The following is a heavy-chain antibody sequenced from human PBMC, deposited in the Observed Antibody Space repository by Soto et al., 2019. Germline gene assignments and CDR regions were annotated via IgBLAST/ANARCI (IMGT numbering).Heavy chain of an antibody. V-gene: IGHV1-18*01. D-gene: IGHD5-12*01. CDR3: ARDRPQDGYNYFFDY. CDR1: GYTFTSYG. J-gene: IGHJ4*02. CDR2: ISAYNSNT. Sequence: ASVKVSCKASGYTFTSYGISWVRQAPGQGLEWMGWISAYNSNTNYAQKLQGRVTMTTDTPTSTAYMELRSLRFDVTAVYYCARDRPQDGYNYFFDYWGQGTLVTVSS.